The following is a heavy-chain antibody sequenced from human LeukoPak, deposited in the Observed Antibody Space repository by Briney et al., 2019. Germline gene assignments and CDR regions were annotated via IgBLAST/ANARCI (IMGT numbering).Heavy chain of an antibody. V-gene: IGHV4-59*11. CDR1: GGSISSHY. D-gene: IGHD3-3*01. CDR3: ARYTIFGVVTRFDP. CDR2: IYYSGST. J-gene: IGHJ5*02. Sequence: PSETLSLTCTVPGGSISSHYWSWIRQPPGKGLEWIGYIYYSGSTNYNPSLKSRVTISVDTSKNQFSLKLSSVTAADTAVYYCARYTIFGVVTRFDPWGQGTLVTVSS.